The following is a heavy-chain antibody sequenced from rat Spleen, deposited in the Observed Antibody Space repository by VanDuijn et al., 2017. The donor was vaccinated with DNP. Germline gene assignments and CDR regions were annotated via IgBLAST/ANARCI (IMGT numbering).Heavy chain of an antibody. CDR1: GFTLSDYN. V-gene: IGHV5-7*01. Sequence: EVQLVESGGGLVQPGRSLKLSCAASGFTLSDYNMAWVRQAPKRGLEWVAIISHSDGRSYYPDSVKGRFTISRDNAKSSLYLQMNSLKSEDTATYFCARHDPLAAVHWGQGVMVTVSP. D-gene: IGHD1-2*01. CDR2: ISHSDGRS. CDR3: ARHDPLAAVH. J-gene: IGHJ2*01.